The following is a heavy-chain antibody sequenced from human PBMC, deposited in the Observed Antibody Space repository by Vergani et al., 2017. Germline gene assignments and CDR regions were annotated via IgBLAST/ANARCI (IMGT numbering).Heavy chain of an antibody. CDR1: GGSISSGDYY. Sequence: QLQLQESGPGLVKPSQTLSLTCTVSGGSISSGDYYWSWIRQPPGKGLEWIGYIYYSGSTYYNPSLKSRVTISVDTSKNQFSLKLSSVTAADTAVYHCATGYCSSTSCYTVDYWGQGTLVTVSS. CDR3: ATGYCSSTSCYTVDY. V-gene: IGHV4-30-4*01. J-gene: IGHJ4*02. CDR2: IYYSGST. D-gene: IGHD2-2*02.